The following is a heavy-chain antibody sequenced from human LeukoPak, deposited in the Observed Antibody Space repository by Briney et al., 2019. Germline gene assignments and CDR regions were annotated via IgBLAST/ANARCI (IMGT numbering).Heavy chain of an antibody. D-gene: IGHD6-13*01. CDR2: IKQDGSEK. J-gene: IGHJ4*02. V-gene: IGHV3-7*01. CDR1: GFTFSSYW. Sequence: GGSLRLSCAVSGFTFSSYWMSWVRQAPGKGLEWVANIKQDGSEKYYVDSVKGRFTTSRDNAKNSLYLQMSSLRAEDTAVYYCASPKPYSSSWFSFDYWGQGTLVTVSS. CDR3: ASPKPYSSSWFSFDY.